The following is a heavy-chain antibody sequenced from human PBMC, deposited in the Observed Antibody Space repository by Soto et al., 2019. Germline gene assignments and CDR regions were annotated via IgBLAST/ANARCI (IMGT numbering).Heavy chain of an antibody. J-gene: IGHJ6*02. CDR3: AREDYEILNGSYAMDA. V-gene: IGHV4-4*07. CDR2: VSTNVAT. D-gene: IGHD3-9*01. Sequence: PSETLSLTFTVSDDFISSYYWNWIRQPTGKGLEWIGRVSTNVATNYNPSLESRVTMSVDTSKNQFSLKLTSVTAADTAVYFCAREDYEILNGSYAMDAWGQGTTVTVSS. CDR1: DDFISSYY.